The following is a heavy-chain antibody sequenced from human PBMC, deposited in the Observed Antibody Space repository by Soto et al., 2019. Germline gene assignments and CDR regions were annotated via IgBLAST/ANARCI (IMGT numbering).Heavy chain of an antibody. V-gene: IGHV1-69*06. CDR3: ARGRERITMIVVVLPHNAFDI. CDR1: GGTFSSYA. CDR2: IIPIFGTA. D-gene: IGHD3-22*01. Sequence: GASVKVSCKASGGTFSSYAISWVRQAPGQGLEWMGGIIPIFGTANYAQKFQGRVTITADKSTSTAYMELSSLRSEDTAVYYCARGRERITMIVVVLPHNAFDIWGQGTMVTVSS. J-gene: IGHJ3*02.